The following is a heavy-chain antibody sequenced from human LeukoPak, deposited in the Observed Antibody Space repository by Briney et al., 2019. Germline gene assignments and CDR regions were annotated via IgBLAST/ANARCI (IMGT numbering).Heavy chain of an antibody. CDR2: IHSSSGSV. J-gene: IGHJ3*02. Sequence: GGSLRLSCAASGFNFTNYNMNWVRQAPGKGLEWVSSIHSSSGSVYYADSLKGRFTISRDNAKNSLYLQMNSLRAEDTAVYYCARDLAWDAFDIWGQGTMVTVSS. CDR1: GFNFTNYN. CDR3: ARDLAWDAFDI. V-gene: IGHV3-21*01.